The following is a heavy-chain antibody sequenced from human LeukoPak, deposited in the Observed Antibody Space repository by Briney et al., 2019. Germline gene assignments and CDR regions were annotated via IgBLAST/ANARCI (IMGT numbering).Heavy chain of an antibody. V-gene: IGHV1-2*04. CDR3: ARGDSSGSYGSFDY. CDR2: INPNSGGT. J-gene: IGHJ4*02. D-gene: IGHD1-26*01. CDR1: GYTFTGYY. Sequence: ASVKVSCKASGYTFTGYYMHWVRQAPGQGLEWMGWINPNSGGTNYAQKFQGWVTMTRDTSISTAYMELSRLRSDDTAVYYCARGDSSGSYGSFDYWGQGTLVTVSS.